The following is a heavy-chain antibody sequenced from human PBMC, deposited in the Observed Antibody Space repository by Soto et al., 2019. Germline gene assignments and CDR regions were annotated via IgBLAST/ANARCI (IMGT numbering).Heavy chain of an antibody. V-gene: IGHV1-69*01. CDR1: GGPGSSYA. Sequence: QGQLVPSGAEVKKPGSSVKVAFKASGGPGSSYALSWVRQAPGQGLEWTGGSIPSFGTANYAQKFQGRVTITADESTSTAYMELSSLRSEDTAVYYCARGPEPAPATMGLDYWGQGTLVTVSS. J-gene: IGHJ4*02. CDR3: ARGPEPAPATMGLDY. D-gene: IGHD5-12*01. CDR2: SIPSFGTA.